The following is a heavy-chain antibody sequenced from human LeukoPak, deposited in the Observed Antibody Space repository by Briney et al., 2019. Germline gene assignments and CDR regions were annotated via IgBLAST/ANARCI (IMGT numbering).Heavy chain of an antibody. J-gene: IGHJ2*01. CDR3: ARLKLGAYFDL. CDR1: GGSFSGYY. Sequence: SETLSLTCAVYGGSFSGYYWSWIRQSPGKGLEWVGYVYNSGDTGKSPSLKSRVTILLDTSKNQCSLKLTSVSAADTAVYYCARLKLGAYFDLWGRGTLVTVSS. V-gene: IGHV4-59*08. CDR2: VYNSGDT. D-gene: IGHD3-16*01.